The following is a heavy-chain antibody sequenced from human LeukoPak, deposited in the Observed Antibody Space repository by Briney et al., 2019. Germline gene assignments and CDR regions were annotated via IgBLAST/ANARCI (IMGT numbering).Heavy chain of an antibody. CDR3: ARGDGSGSGRWFDP. V-gene: IGHV4-59*12. D-gene: IGHD3-10*01. Sequence: PSETLSLTSTVSGGSISSYYWSWIRQPPGKGLEWIGYIYYSGSTNYNPSLKSRVTISVDTSKNQFSLNLNFVTAADTALYYCARGDGSGSGRWFDPWGQGTLITVSS. CDR2: IYYSGST. J-gene: IGHJ5*02. CDR1: GGSISSYY.